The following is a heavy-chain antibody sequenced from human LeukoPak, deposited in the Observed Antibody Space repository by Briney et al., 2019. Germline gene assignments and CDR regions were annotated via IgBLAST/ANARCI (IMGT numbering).Heavy chain of an antibody. D-gene: IGHD3-10*01. CDR3: AKGPSGFSPPDY. V-gene: IGHV3-30*18. CDR1: GFSFSSYD. Sequence: PGGSLRLSCAASGFSFSSYDMHGCRQAPAKGLEWVTGISYHGSSKYYAHSVKGRFTISRDNSKNTLYLQMNSLRAEDTAVYYCAKGPSGFSPPDYWGQGTLVTVSS. J-gene: IGHJ4*02. CDR2: ISYHGSSK.